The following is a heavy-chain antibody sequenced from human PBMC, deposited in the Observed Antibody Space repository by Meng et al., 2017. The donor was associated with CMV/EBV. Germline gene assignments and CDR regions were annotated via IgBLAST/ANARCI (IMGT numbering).Heavy chain of an antibody. D-gene: IGHD3-22*01. Sequence: SETLSLTCAVSGGSISSSTYYWGWIRQPPGRGLEWSANIYYTGKTYYNPSLKSRVTISVDTSKNQFSLKLSSVTAADTAIYYCARTLVDYDVSAYYGYWGQGTLVTVSS. J-gene: IGHJ4*02. CDR2: IYYTGKT. CDR1: GGSISSSTYY. V-gene: IGHV4-39*07. CDR3: ARTLVDYDVSAYYGY.